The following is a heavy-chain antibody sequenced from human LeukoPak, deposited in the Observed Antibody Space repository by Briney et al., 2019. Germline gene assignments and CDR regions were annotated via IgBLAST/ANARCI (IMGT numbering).Heavy chain of an antibody. J-gene: IGHJ4*02. D-gene: IGHD5-24*01. CDR1: GYTFTGYY. V-gene: IGHV1-2*02. Sequence: ASVKVSCKASGYTFTGYYMHWVRQAPGQGLEWMGWINPNSGGTNYAQKFQGRVTMTRDTSISTAYMELSRLRSDDTAVYYCARSPTRWSSRAIPGYYWCQGTLVTVSS. CDR3: ARSPTRWSSRAIPGYY. CDR2: INPNSGGT.